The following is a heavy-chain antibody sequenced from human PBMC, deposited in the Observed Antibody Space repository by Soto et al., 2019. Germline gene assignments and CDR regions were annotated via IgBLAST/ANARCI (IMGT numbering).Heavy chain of an antibody. CDR3: ARDQNGSPHFDY. CDR2: IYKSGST. CDR1: GGSISDYS. D-gene: IGHD1-26*01. J-gene: IGHJ4*02. Sequence: QVQLQESGPGLVKPSETLSLTCSVSGGSISDYSWSWIRQPPGRGLEWIGYIYKSGSTNYNPSLKSRVTISVDTSKNLFPLKLSSVTAADTAVYYCARDQNGSPHFDYWGQGTLVTVSS. V-gene: IGHV4-59*01.